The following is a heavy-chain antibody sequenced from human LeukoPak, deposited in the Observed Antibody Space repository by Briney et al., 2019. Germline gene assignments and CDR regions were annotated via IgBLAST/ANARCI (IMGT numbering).Heavy chain of an antibody. Sequence: PGGSLRLSCAASGFTFSNYAMIWVRQAPGKGLEWVSALSGSGATTYYADSVKGRFTISRDNSKKTLYLQMNSLGTEDTAVYYCTREGCGATSCYTNDYWGQGTLVTVSS. CDR3: TREGCGATSCYTNDY. V-gene: IGHV3-23*01. CDR2: LSGSGATT. CDR1: GFTFSNYA. D-gene: IGHD2-2*02. J-gene: IGHJ4*02.